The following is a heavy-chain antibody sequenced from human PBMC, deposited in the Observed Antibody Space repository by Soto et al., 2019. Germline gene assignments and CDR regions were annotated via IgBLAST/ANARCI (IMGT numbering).Heavy chain of an antibody. CDR1: GFTFSSYA. CDR2: ISGSGGST. J-gene: IGHJ6*03. CDR3: ANQPYGEIYYYYYYYMDV. Sequence: PGGSLRLSCAASGFTFSSYAMSWVRQAPGKGLEWVSAISGSGGSTYYADSVKGRFTISRDNSKNTLYLQMNSLRAEDTAVYYCANQPYGEIYYYYYYYMDVWGKGTTVTVSS. V-gene: IGHV3-23*01. D-gene: IGHD4-17*01.